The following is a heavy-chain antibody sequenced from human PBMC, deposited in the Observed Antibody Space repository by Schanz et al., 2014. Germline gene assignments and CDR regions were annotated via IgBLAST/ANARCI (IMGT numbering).Heavy chain of an antibody. V-gene: IGHV3-43*01. D-gene: IGHD2-2*01. CDR1: GFTFDDYT. CDR3: ARDTAQSCIGPSCFEYFQH. CDR2: INSDGTTT. J-gene: IGHJ1*01. Sequence: VQLVESGGGVVQPGGSLRLSCAGSGFTFDDYTMHWVRQPPGKGLEWVSHINSDGTTTTYADSVKGRFTISRDNAENTLYLQMNSLRAEDTALYYCARDTAQSCIGPSCFEYFQHWGQGALVTVSS.